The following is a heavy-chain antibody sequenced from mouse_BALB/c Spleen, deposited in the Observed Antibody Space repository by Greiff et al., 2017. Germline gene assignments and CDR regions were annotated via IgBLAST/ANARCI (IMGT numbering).Heavy chain of an antibody. Sequence: EVKLVESGPELVKPGASVKMSCKASGYTFTSYVMHWVKQKPGQGLEWIGYINPYNDGTKYNEKFKGKATLTSDKSSSTAYMELSSLTSEDSAVYYCARGDYYYAMDYWGQGTSVTVSS. V-gene: IGHV1-14*01. D-gene: IGHD2-4*01. CDR3: ARGDYYYAMDY. CDR2: INPYNDGT. CDR1: GYTFTSYV. J-gene: IGHJ4*01.